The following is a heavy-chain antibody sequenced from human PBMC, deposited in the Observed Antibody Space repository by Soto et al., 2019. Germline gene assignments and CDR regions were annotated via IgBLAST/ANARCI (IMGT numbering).Heavy chain of an antibody. J-gene: IGHJ4*02. D-gene: IGHD4-17*01. Sequence: DVQLVESGGGLVKPGGTLRLSCAASGFSFTNAWMNWVRQAPGKGLEWIGRIKPKADDGTTAYAAPVRGRFTISRDDSKDTLYLQMNNLRTEDTAVYYCPTIYPFTVTVVRDYWGQGTLVTVSS. CDR2: IKPKADDGTT. CDR3: PTIYPFTVTVVRDY. V-gene: IGHV3-15*01. CDR1: GFSFTNAW.